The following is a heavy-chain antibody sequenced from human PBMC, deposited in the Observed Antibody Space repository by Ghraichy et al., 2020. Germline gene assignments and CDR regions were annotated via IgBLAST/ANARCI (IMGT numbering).Heavy chain of an antibody. D-gene: IGHD3-22*01. CDR1: GFTFSDFS. J-gene: IGHJ6*03. Sequence: GGSLRLSCAASGFTFSDFSMSWVRQAPGKGLEWVANIKDGESGKYYVDSMKGRFTISRDNAENSMYLQMNSLRAEDSAVYYCAREVTYYYDSSGFYYYYMDVWGTGTTVTVSS. CDR2: IKDGESGK. CDR3: AREVTYYYDSSGFYYYYMDV. V-gene: IGHV3-7*03.